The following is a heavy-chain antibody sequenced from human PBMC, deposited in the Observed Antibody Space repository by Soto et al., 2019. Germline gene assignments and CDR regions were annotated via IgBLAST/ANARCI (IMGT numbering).Heavy chain of an antibody. CDR1: GFTVSNNY. CDR2: MYSSGTT. V-gene: IGHV3-66*01. J-gene: IGHJ4*02. Sequence: EVQLVESGGDLVQPGGSLRLSCAASGFTVSNNYISWVRQAPGKGLEWVSLMYSSGTTHYADSVKGRFTISRDSSKNTVFLQMNSLTAEDTAVHFCTAGLSPGNSWGQGTLVTVSS. CDR3: TAGLSPGNS. D-gene: IGHD2-21*02.